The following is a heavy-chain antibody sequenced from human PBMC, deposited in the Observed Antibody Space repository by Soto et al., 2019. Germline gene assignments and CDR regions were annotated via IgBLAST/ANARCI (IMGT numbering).Heavy chain of an antibody. CDR2: TYYRSKWYN. Sequence: PSQTLSLTCAISGDSVSSNSAAWNWIRQSPSRGLEWLGRTYYRSKWYNDYAVSVKSRITINPDTSKNQFSPQLNSVTPEDTAVYYCARALRKVEMATIMAFDIWGQGTMVTVSS. CDR1: GDSVSSNSAA. J-gene: IGHJ3*02. D-gene: IGHD5-12*01. V-gene: IGHV6-1*01. CDR3: ARALRKVEMATIMAFDI.